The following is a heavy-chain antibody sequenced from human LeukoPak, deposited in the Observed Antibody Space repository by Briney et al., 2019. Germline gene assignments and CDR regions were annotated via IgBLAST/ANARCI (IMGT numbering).Heavy chain of an antibody. J-gene: IGHJ4*02. V-gene: IGHV3-23*01. CDR1: GLSSSQLP. Sequence: LGLSCGASGLSSSQLPMTWVRHAVALGFVGVSSINESGGTTYYADSVKGRFTISRDSSKNTLYLQMNSLRAEDTAVYYCAKGVGATPFDYWGQGTLVTVSS. CDR2: INESGGTT. D-gene: IGHD1-26*01. CDR3: AKGVGATPFDY.